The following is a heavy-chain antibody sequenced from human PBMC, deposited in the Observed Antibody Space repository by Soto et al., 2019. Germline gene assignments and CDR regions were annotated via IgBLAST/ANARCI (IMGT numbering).Heavy chain of an antibody. V-gene: IGHV1-69*01. CDR2: IIPITGTA. Sequence: QVQVVQSGAEVKKPGSSVKVYCKASGGTFGSYAISWVRQAPGQGPEWMGGIIPITGTANYAQKFQGRVTITADESTSTASMQLSSLRSEDTAVYYCARSQGSSTSLEIYYYYYYGMDVCGQGTTVTVSS. CDR1: GGTFGSYA. J-gene: IGHJ6*02. CDR3: ARSQGSSTSLEIYYYYYYGMDV. D-gene: IGHD2-2*01.